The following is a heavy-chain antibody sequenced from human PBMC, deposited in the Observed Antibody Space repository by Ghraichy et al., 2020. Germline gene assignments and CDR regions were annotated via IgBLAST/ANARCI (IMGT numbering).Heavy chain of an antibody. CDR2: INHSGST. D-gene: IGHD3-3*01. V-gene: IGHV4-34*01. CDR3: ARGRYYDFWSGYSPFYYGMDV. CDR1: GGSFSGYY. Sequence: SETLSLTCAVYGGSFSGYYWSWIRQPPGKGLEWIGEINHSGSTNYNPSLKSRVTISVDTSKNQFSLKLSSVTAADTAVYYCARGRYYDFWSGYSPFYYGMDVWGQGTTVTVSS. J-gene: IGHJ6*02.